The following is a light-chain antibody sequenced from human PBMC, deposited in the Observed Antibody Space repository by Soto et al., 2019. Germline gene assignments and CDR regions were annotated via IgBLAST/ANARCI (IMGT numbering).Light chain of an antibody. Sequence: EIVMTQSPATLSVSPGERATLSCRASQSVSSNLAWYQQKPGQAPRLIIYGASTRATGIPARFSGSRSGTEFTLTISSLQSEDFAVYYCQQYNNWPPWTFGQGTKLEIK. CDR2: GAS. CDR3: QQYNNWPPWT. J-gene: IGKJ2*02. V-gene: IGKV3-15*01. CDR1: QSVSSN.